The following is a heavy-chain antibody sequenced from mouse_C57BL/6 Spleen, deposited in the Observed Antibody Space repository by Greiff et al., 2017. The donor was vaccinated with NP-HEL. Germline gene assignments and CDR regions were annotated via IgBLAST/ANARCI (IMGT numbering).Heavy chain of an antibody. V-gene: IGHV1-81*01. D-gene: IGHD1-1*01. CDR2: IYPRSGNT. CDR1: GYTFTSYG. CDR3: AREGITAVVGAGGFDY. J-gene: IGHJ2*02. Sequence: QVQLQQSGAELARPGASVKLSCKASGYTFTSYGISWVKQRTGQGLEWIGEIYPRSGNTYYNEKFKGKATLTADKSSSTAYMELRSLTSEDSAVYFCAREGITAVVGAGGFDYWGQGTSLTVSS.